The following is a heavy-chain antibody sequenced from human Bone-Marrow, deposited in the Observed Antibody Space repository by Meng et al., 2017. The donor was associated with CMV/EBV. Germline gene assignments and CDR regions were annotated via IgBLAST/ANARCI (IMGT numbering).Heavy chain of an antibody. J-gene: IGHJ4*02. CDR2: IYSGGST. CDR1: GFTVSSNY. D-gene: IGHD3-10*01. V-gene: IGHV3-53*01. Sequence: GESLKISCAASGFTVSSNYMSWVCQAPGKGLEWVSVIYSGGSTYYADSVKGRFTISRDNSKNTLYLQMNSLRAEDTAVYYCARAIRLPGVLDYWGQGTLVTVYS. CDR3: ARAIRLPGVLDY.